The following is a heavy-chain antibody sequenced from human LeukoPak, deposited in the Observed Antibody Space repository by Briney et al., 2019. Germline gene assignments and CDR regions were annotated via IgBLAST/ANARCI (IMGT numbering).Heavy chain of an antibody. CDR2: IYYSGGT. J-gene: IGHJ4*02. V-gene: IGHV4-59*01. D-gene: IGHD6-13*01. CDR3: AREGAAAEGCDY. Sequence: PSETLSLTCTASGCSISSYSWSWIRQPPGKGLEWVGYIYYSGGTNYNPSLKSRVTISADTSKNQSSLKLSTVPTADTAADYCAREGAAAEGCDYWGQGTLVTVSS. CDR1: GCSISSYS.